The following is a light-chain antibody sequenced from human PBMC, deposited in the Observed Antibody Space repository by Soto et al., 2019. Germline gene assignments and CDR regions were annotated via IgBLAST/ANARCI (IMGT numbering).Light chain of an antibody. CDR1: SSDVGGYNY. CDR2: DVS. CDR3: SSYTSSSTYVV. J-gene: IGLJ2*01. V-gene: IGLV2-14*01. Sequence: QSALTQPASVSGSPGQSITISCTGTSSDVGGYNYVSWYQQHPGKAPKLIIYDVSNRPSGVSNRFSGSKSGNTASLTISGLQAEDEADYYCSSYTSSSTYVVFGGGTKLTFL.